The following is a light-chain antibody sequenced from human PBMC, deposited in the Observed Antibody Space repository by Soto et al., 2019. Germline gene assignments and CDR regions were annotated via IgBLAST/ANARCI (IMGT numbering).Light chain of an antibody. CDR2: EVS. V-gene: IGLV2-23*02. CDR3: CSFAGSNSGV. CDR1: RSDVGTYDL. Sequence: QSALTQPASVSGSPGQSITISCTGTRSDVGTYDLVSWYQQHPGKAPKLMLYEVSQRPSGLSNRFSGSKSGNTASLTISGLQAEDEADYYCCSFAGSNSGVFGGGTKLTVL. J-gene: IGLJ3*02.